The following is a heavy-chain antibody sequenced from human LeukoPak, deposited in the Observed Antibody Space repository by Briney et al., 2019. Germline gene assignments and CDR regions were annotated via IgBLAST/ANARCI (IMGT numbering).Heavy chain of an antibody. Sequence: PSETLSLTCTVSGGSISSYYWTWIRQPPGKGLEWIGYIYHTGTTRYNPSLNSRVTISVETSKNQFSLRLNSVTAADTAIYYCARLDSGDHGNIPHWGQGTLVTVSP. CDR1: GGSISSYY. D-gene: IGHD1-26*01. CDR2: IYHTGTT. J-gene: IGHJ1*01. V-gene: IGHV4-59*08. CDR3: ARLDSGDHGNIPH.